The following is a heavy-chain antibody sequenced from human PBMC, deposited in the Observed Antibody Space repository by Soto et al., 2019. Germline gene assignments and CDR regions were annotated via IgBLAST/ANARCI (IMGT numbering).Heavy chain of an antibody. CDR1: GFTFRSYV. J-gene: IGHJ1*01. CDR3: ARWGTTGGLDV. CDR2: TSYDGSVK. V-gene: IGHV3-30*19. D-gene: IGHD3-16*01. Sequence: QVQLVESGGGVVQPGTSPRVSCVGSGFTFRSYVIHWVHQAPGKGLEWVALTSYDGSVKNYGDSGRGRFPISRDNSRNTVDLQLDSLRFEDTALYYCARWGTTGGLDVWGQGTLVSVSS.